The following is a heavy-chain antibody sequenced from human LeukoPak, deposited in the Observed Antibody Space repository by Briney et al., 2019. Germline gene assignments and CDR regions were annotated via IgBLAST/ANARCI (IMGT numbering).Heavy chain of an antibody. CDR3: ARHGNDPSLDY. D-gene: IGHD1-1*01. CDR2: IYYSGST. CDR1: GGSISSYY. Sequence: TSETLSLTCTVSGGSISSYYWSWIRQPPGKGLEWIGYIYYSGSTNYNPSLKSRVTISVDTSKNQFSLKLSSVTAADTAVYYCARHGNDPSLDYWGQGTLVTVSS. V-gene: IGHV4-59*08. J-gene: IGHJ4*02.